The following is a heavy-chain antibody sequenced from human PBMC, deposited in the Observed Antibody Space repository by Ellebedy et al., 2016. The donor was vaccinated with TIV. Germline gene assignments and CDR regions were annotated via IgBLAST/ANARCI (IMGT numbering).Heavy chain of an antibody. CDR2: INPSGGST. CDR1: GYTFTSYY. V-gene: IGHV1-46*01. J-gene: IGHJ6*02. Sequence: ASVKVSCXASGYTFTSYYMHWVRQAPGQGLEWMGIINPSGGSTSYAQKFQGRVTMTRDTSTSTVYMELSSLRSEDTAVYYCATNSGSYRTRYYYYGMDVWGQGTTVTVSS. D-gene: IGHD1-26*01. CDR3: ATNSGSYRTRYYYYGMDV.